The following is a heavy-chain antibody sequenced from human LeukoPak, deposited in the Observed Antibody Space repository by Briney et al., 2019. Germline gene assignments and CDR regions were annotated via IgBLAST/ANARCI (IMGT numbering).Heavy chain of an antibody. CDR2: ISYDGSNK. CDR3: ARPDYDYWTGSLGGHYLDV. CDR1: GVTFSSYW. Sequence: PGGSLRLSCAASGVTFSSYWMSWVRQAPGKGLEWVAVISYDGSNKYYADSVKGRFTISRDNSKNTLYLQMNSLRAEDTAVYYCARPDYDYWTGSLGGHYLDVWGKGTTVTVSS. V-gene: IGHV3-30-3*01. J-gene: IGHJ6*03. D-gene: IGHD3-3*01.